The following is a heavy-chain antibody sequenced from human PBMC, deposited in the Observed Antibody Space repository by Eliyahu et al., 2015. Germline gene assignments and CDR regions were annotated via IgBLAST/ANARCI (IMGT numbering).Heavy chain of an antibody. CDR1: GYSFTXYW. Sequence: EVQLVQSGAEVKKPGESLKISCKGSGYSFTXYWIGWXRQXPGKGXEWMXIIXPGDXDTRYXPSFQGQVTISADKSISTAYLQWSSLKASDTAMYYCARGSDYDILTGYSNAFDIWGQGTMVTVSS. CDR3: ARGSDYDILTGYSNAFDI. CDR2: IXPGDXDT. J-gene: IGHJ3*02. D-gene: IGHD3-9*01. V-gene: IGHV5-51*01.